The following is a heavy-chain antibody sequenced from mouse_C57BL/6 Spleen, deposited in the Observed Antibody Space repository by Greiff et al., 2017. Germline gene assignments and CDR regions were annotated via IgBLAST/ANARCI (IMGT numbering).Heavy chain of an antibody. CDR2: IDPENGDT. J-gene: IGHJ2*01. CDR3: TTGGVGRKDY. D-gene: IGHD4-1*01. CDR1: GFNIKDDY. V-gene: IGHV14-4*01. Sequence: EVQLQQSGAELVRPGASVKLSCTASGFNIKDDYMHWVKQRPEQGLEWIGWIDPENGDTEYASKFQGKATITADTSSNTAYLQLSSLTSEDTAVYYCTTGGVGRKDYWGQGTTLTVSS.